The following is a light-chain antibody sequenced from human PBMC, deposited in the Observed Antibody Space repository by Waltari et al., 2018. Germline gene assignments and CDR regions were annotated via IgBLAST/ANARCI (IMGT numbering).Light chain of an antibody. Sequence: DIQMTQSPSSLSASVGDRVIITCRASQSIGVWLAWYQQKPGKAPNLLIHDASDLESGVPSRFSGSGSWTEFTLTINSLQPDDFATYYCQQYSTYPRFGQGTRVEIK. CDR2: DAS. V-gene: IGKV1-5*01. CDR3: QQYSTYPR. CDR1: QSIGVW. J-gene: IGKJ1*01.